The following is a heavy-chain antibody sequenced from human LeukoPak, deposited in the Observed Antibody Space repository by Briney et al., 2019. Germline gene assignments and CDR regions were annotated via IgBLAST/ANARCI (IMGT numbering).Heavy chain of an antibody. J-gene: IGHJ3*02. Sequence: PGGSLRLSCAVSGFTFSDYSINWVRQAPGKGLEWVSYISGSSNYIYYSDSVKGRFTISRDSAKNSVYLQMNSLRVEDTAVYYCAKESSYGPLDAFDIWGQGTMVTVSS. CDR3: AKESSYGPLDAFDI. V-gene: IGHV3-21*01. CDR1: GFTFSDYS. D-gene: IGHD5-18*01. CDR2: ISGSSNYI.